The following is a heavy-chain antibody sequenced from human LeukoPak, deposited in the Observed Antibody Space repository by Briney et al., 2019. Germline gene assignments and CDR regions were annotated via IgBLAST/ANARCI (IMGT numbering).Heavy chain of an antibody. D-gene: IGHD6-19*01. CDR1: VFTFSSYA. V-gene: IGHV3-30-3*01. CDR2: ISYDGSNK. Sequence: GGSLRLSCAASVFTFSSYAMHWVRQAPGAGLEWVAVISYDGSNKYYADSVQGRFTISRHNSKNTLYLQMNSVRTEDTAVYYCAREVRAVAGTLFPVDYWGQGTLVTVSS. CDR3: AREVRAVAGTLFPVDY. J-gene: IGHJ4*02.